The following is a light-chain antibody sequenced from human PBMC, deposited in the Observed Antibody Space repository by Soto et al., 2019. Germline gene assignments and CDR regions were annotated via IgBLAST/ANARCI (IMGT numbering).Light chain of an antibody. Sequence: QDVVTQEASLSVSPGTTVTLTCGLSSGSVSANYYPSWYQQTPGQAPRTLIYNTNTRSSGVPDRFSGSILGNKAALTIPGAQADDESDYYCVLYMGSGIWVFGGGTKLTVL. V-gene: IGLV8-61*01. J-gene: IGLJ3*02. CDR1: SGSVSANYY. CDR2: NTN. CDR3: VLYMGSGIWV.